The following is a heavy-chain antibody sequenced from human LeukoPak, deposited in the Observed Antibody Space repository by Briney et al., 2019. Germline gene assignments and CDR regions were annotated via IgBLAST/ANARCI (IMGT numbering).Heavy chain of an antibody. V-gene: IGHV1-69*05. J-gene: IGHJ3*02. CDR3: ARARSQYYYDSSGYDAFDI. D-gene: IGHD3-22*01. Sequence: SVKVSCKASGGTFSSYAISWVRQAPGQGLKWMGGIIPIFGTANYAQKFQGRVTITTDESTSTAYMELSSLRSEETAVYYCARARSQYYYDSSGYDAFDIWGQGTMVTVSS. CDR2: IIPIFGTA. CDR1: GGTFSSYA.